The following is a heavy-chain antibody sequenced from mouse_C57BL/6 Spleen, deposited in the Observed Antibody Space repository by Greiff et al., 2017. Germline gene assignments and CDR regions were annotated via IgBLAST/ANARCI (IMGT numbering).Heavy chain of an antibody. J-gene: IGHJ4*01. CDR1: GYSITSGYD. CDR3: ARGSNYEGAMDY. Sequence: DVHLVESGPGMVKPSQSLSLTCTVTGYSITSGYDWHWIRHFPGNKLEWMGYISYSGSTNYNPSLKSRISITHDTSKNHFFLKLNSVTTEDTATYYCARGSNYEGAMDYWGQGTSVTVSS. CDR2: ISYSGST. D-gene: IGHD2-5*01. V-gene: IGHV3-1*01.